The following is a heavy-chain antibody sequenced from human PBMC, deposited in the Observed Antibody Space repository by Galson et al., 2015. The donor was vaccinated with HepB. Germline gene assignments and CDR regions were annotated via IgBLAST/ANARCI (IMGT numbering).Heavy chain of an antibody. CDR3: AKEGDSSSPVGWFDP. CDR2: ISGSGGST. J-gene: IGHJ5*02. Sequence: SLRLSCAASGFTFSSYAMTWVRQAPGKGLEWVSSISGSGGSTYYADSVKGRFTISRDNSKNTLYLQMNSLRDEDTAVYYRAKEGDSSSPVGWFDPWGQGTLVTVSS. V-gene: IGHV3-23*01. CDR1: GFTFSSYA. D-gene: IGHD6-6*01.